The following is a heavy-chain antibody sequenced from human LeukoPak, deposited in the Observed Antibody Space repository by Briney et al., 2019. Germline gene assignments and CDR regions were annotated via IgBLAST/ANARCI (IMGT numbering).Heavy chain of an antibody. CDR2: IIPIFGTA. CDR3: AIEIAAAGICDY. CDR1: GGTFSSYA. D-gene: IGHD6-13*01. Sequence: RASVKVSCKASGGTFSSYAISWVRQAPGQGLEWMGGIIPIFGTANYAQKFQGRVTITADEPTSTAYMELSSLRSEDTAVYYCAIEIAAAGICDYWGQGTLVTVSS. V-gene: IGHV1-69*13. J-gene: IGHJ4*02.